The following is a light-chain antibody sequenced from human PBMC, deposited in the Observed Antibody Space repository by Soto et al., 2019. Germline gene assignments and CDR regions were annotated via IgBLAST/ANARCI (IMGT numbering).Light chain of an antibody. CDR3: QHYVERSPIT. Sequence: IEMTQASGTLSLSPGERATLSCHDSQRRSSRLAWSQQKPGHALRRLISGASSRATGIPDGCSGSGSGTDYTLTISRLEPEDFALYYCQHYVERSPITFGQGTRLEIK. J-gene: IGKJ5*01. V-gene: IGKV3-20*01. CDR2: GAS. CDR1: QRRSSR.